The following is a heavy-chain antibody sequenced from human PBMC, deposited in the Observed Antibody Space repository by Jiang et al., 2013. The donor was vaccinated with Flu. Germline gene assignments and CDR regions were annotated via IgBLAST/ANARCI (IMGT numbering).Heavy chain of an antibody. CDR2: TYYRSRWYN. D-gene: IGHD6-19*01. CDR3: VRGHSGYSSGWNY. J-gene: IGHJ4*02. V-gene: IGHV6-1*01. Sequence: SLTCAISGDSVSSNSAAWNWIRQSPSRGLEWLGRTYYRSRWYNDYAASVKGRIIINPDTSKNQFSLQLNSVTPDDTAVYYCVRGHSGYSSGWNYWGQGTLVTVSS. CDR1: GDSVSSNSAA.